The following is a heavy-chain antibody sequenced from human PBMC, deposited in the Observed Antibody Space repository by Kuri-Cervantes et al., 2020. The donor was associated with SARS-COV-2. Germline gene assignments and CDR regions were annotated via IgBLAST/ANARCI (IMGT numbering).Heavy chain of an antibody. CDR1: GYTFTSYA. Sequence: ASVKVSCKASGYTFTSYAMDWVRQAPGQRLEWMGWINAGNGNTKYSQKFRGRVTITRDTSASTAYMELSSLRSEDTAVYYCARDSRPADYDILTGYYMFPPNYFDYWGQGTLVTVSS. CDR2: INAGNGNT. CDR3: ARDSRPADYDILTGYYMFPPNYFDY. D-gene: IGHD3-9*01. J-gene: IGHJ4*02. V-gene: IGHV1-3*01.